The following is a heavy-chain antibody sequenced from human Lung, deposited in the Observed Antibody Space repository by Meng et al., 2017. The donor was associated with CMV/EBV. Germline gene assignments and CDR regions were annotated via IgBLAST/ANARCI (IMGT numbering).Heavy chain of an antibody. J-gene: IGHJ3*01. CDR1: GFTFSSYE. V-gene: IGHV3-48*03. CDR3: ARDYYSGSL. CDR2: ISSSGSTI. Sequence: GGSXRLSCAASGFTFSSYEMNWVRQAPGKGLEWVSYISSSGSTIYYADSVKGRFTISRDNAKNSLYLQMNSLRAEDTAVYYCARDYYSGSLWGQGPMVTVSS. D-gene: IGHD1-26*01.